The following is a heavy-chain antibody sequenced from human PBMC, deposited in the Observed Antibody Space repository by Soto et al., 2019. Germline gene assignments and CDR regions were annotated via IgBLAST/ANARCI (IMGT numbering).Heavy chain of an antibody. CDR2: INTYTQNT. CDR3: GRESSGSGWSFDF. Sequence: QVQLVQSGTEVKKPGASVRVSCKASGYSFTAYYMHWVRQAPGQGLEWMGWINTYTQNTKYAHNFQGRVTMTTDTSTTTSYMELRSLRSDDTAVYYCGRESSGSGWSFDFWGQGSLVTVSS. V-gene: IGHV1-18*04. J-gene: IGHJ4*02. CDR1: GYSFTAYY. D-gene: IGHD6-19*01.